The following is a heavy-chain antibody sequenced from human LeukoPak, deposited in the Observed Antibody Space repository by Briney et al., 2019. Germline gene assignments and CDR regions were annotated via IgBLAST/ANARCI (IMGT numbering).Heavy chain of an antibody. CDR3: TTDPGRFLEWPYMGDYFDY. J-gene: IGHJ4*02. Sequence: GGSLRLSCAASGFTFSSYSMNWVRQAPGKGLEWVSSISSSSSYIYYADSVKGRFTISRDNAKNSLYLQMNSLKTEDTAVYYCTTDPGRFLEWPYMGDYFDYWGQGTLVTVSS. CDR1: GFTFSSYS. D-gene: IGHD3-3*01. CDR2: ISSSSSYI. V-gene: IGHV3-21*03.